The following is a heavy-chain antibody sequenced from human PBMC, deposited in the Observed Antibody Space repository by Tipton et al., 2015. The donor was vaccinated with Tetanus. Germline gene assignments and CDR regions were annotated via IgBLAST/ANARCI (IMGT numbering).Heavy chain of an antibody. V-gene: IGHV4-34*01. Sequence: LRLSCAVSGGSFSDYFWSWIRQPPGRGLEWIGEITHRGSTNYNPSLKSRVPISIDTSKNQFSLRLTSVTAADTAFYYCAGRKPPHPTAPGGQGILVRVSS. D-gene: IGHD2-21*02. CDR3: AGRKPPHPTAP. CDR2: ITHRGST. J-gene: IGHJ5*02. CDR1: GGSFSDYF.